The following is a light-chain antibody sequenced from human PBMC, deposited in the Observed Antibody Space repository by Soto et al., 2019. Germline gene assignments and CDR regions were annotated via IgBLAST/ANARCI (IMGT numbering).Light chain of an antibody. CDR3: AAWDDSLKGVV. V-gene: IGLV1-44*01. CDR2: NNN. CDR1: SSNTGTNS. Sequence: QSVLTQPPSASGTPGQRVTISCSGSSSNTGTNSVNWYQHLPGTAPKLLIFNNNRRPAGVLDRFSGSKSGTSASLAISGLQSDDEADYYCAAWDDSLKGVVFGGGTKLTVL. J-gene: IGLJ2*01.